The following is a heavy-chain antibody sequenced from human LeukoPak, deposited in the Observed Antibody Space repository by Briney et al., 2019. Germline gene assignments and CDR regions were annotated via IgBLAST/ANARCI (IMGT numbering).Heavy chain of an antibody. D-gene: IGHD2-21*02. CDR1: GFTFSSYS. Sequence: GGSLRLSCAASGFTFSSYSMNWVRQAPGKGLEWVSSISSSSSYIYYADSVKGRFTTSRDNAKNSLYLQMNSLRAEDTAVYYCARVSGDGHFDYWGQGTLVTVSS. J-gene: IGHJ4*02. CDR3: ARVSGDGHFDY. CDR2: ISSSSSYI. V-gene: IGHV3-21*01.